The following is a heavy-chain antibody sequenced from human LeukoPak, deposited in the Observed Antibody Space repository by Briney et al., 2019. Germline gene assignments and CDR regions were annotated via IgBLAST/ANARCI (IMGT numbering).Heavy chain of an antibody. CDR2: ISYDGSNK. J-gene: IGHJ1*01. CDR1: GFTFSSYA. V-gene: IGHV3-30*07. D-gene: IGHD3-22*01. CDR3: ARGDKYDTSGFQECFQT. Sequence: GGSLRLSCAASGFTFSSYAMHWVRQAPGKGLEWVAVISYDGSNKYDADSVKGRFTISRDNSKNTLYLQMSSLRAEDTAVYYCARGDKYDTSGFQECFQTWGQGTLVTVSS.